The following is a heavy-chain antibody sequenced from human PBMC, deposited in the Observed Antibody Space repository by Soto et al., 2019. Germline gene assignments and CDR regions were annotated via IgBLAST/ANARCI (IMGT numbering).Heavy chain of an antibody. D-gene: IGHD1-26*01. V-gene: IGHV1-46*01. CDR3: ARSSGGNFGIIIEGTNWFAP. J-gene: IGHJ5*02. CDR2: INPHGGST. CDR1: GGTFSRRA. Sequence: ASVKVSCKASGGTFSRRAISWVRQAPGQGLEWMGVINPHGGSTAYAQKFKGRVTLTRDTSASTVYMEVSSLTSEDTAMYYCARSSGGNFGIIIEGTNWFAPWGQGTLVTVSS.